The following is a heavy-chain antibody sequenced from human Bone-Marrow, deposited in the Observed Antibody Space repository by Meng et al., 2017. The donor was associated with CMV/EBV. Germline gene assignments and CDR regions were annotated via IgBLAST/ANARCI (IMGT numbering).Heavy chain of an antibody. V-gene: IGHV3-23*01. Sequence: GGSLRLSCAASGFTFGIYAMSWVRQAPGKGLEWVSAISGSGGSTHYADSVKGRFIISRDSSKNTVYLQMNTLRAEDTAIYYCAKDRSSSFYYFDYLGQGTLVTVSS. D-gene: IGHD6-13*01. CDR2: ISGSGGST. J-gene: IGHJ4*02. CDR1: GFTFGIYA. CDR3: AKDRSSSFYYFDY.